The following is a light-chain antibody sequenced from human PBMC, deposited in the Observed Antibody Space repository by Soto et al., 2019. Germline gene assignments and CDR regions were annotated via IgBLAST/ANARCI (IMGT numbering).Light chain of an antibody. CDR2: EVS. Sequence: QNVLNRPSSVSWSPVHSITIYSTGTSSDVGGYNYVSWYQQQSGKAPKLIIHEVSNRPSGVSNRFSGSKSSNTDTLTISGLQAEEEADYYCDSHTSSRHYVLGIGTKVT. V-gene: IGLV2-14*01. CDR1: SSDVGGYNY. CDR3: DSHTSSRHYV. J-gene: IGLJ1*01.